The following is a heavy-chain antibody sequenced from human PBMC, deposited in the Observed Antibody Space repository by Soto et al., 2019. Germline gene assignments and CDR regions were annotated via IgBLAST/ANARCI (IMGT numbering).Heavy chain of an antibody. V-gene: IGHV3-21*01. CDR1: GFSFSTYS. J-gene: IGHJ3*02. D-gene: IGHD3-22*01. CDR3: ARDPDYFDTSGYAAFDI. CDR2: ISPSSAYI. Sequence: PGGSLRLSCAASGFSFSTYSMSWLRQAPGKGLEWVSSISPSSAYIFYADSVKGRFTISRDNDKNSLYLQMNSLRAEDTAVYHCARDPDYFDTSGYAAFDIWGQGTMVTVSS.